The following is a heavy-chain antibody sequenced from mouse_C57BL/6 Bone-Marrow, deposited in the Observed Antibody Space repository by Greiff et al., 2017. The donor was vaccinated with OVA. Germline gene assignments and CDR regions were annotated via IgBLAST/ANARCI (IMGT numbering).Heavy chain of an antibody. V-gene: IGHV2-6-1*01. D-gene: IGHD2-4*01. J-gene: IGHJ3*01. CDR1: GFSLTSYG. CDR2: IWSDGST. Sequence: VQVVESGPGLVAPSQSLSITCTVSGFSLTSYGVHWVRQPPGKGLEWLVVIWSDGSTTYNSAPKSRLSTSNDNSKSQGFLKMNSLQTDDTAMYYCARHRNDYDGWFAYWGQGTLVTVSA. CDR3: ARHRNDYDGWFAY.